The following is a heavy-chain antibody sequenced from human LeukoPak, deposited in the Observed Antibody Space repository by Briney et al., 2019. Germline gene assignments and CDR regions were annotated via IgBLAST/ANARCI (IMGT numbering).Heavy chain of an antibody. CDR1: GFTFSSYW. D-gene: IGHD2-2*01. J-gene: IGHJ6*03. V-gene: IGHV3-7*01. Sequence: GGSLRLSCAASGFTFSSYWMSWVRQAPGKGLEWVANIKQDGSEKYYVDSVKGRFTISRDNAKNSLYLQMNSLRAEDTAVYYCSSTSHKTTPYYYYYYMDVWGKGTTVTVSS. CDR2: IKQDGSEK. CDR3: SSTSHKTTPYYYYYYMDV.